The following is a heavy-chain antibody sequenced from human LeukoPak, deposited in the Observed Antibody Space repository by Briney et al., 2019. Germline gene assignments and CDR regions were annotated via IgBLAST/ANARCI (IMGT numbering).Heavy chain of an antibody. CDR3: ARGIVGATFGPDY. Sequence: ASVKVSCKASGGTFSSYAISWVRQAPGQGLEWMGGIIPIFGTANYAQKFQGRVTITTDESTSTAYMGLSSLRSEDTAVYYCARGIVGATFGPDYWGQGTLVTVSS. V-gene: IGHV1-69*05. CDR1: GGTFSSYA. CDR2: IIPIFGTA. D-gene: IGHD1-26*01. J-gene: IGHJ4*02.